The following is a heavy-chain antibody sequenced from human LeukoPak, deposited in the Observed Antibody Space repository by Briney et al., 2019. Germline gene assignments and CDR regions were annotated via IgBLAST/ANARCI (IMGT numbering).Heavy chain of an antibody. J-gene: IGHJ5*02. CDR1: GLHFSGTA. D-gene: IGHD6-19*01. CDR2: ISHDGMNA. V-gene: IGHV3-23*01. Sequence: GGSLRLSCAASGLHFSGTAMSWVRQAPGKGLEWVSAISHDGMNAYYADSVKGRFTISRDNSKKTVSLEMSSLAAADTGVYYCAKDGAQYSSGPECDPRGQGALVTVSP. CDR3: AKDGAQYSSGPECDP.